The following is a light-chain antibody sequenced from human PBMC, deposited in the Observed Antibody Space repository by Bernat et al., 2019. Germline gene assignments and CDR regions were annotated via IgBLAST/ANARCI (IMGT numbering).Light chain of an antibody. CDR2: GAS. CDR1: QVIGTY. CDR3: QQLNSYPIT. Sequence: DIQLTQSPPFLSASVGETDTITCRASQVIGTYVAWYQQKPGKAPNLLIYGASTVQTGVPSRFSGSGSGTEVTLTITSLRPEDFATYHCQQLNSYPITFGQGTRLEIK. J-gene: IGKJ5*01. V-gene: IGKV1-9*01.